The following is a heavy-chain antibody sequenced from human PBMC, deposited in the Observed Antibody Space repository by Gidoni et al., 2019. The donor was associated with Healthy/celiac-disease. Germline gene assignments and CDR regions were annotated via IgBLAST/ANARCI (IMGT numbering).Heavy chain of an antibody. CDR1: GGTFSSYA. CDR3: ARQYCSSTSCYARPFDY. J-gene: IGHJ4*02. D-gene: IGHD2-2*01. CDR2: IIPILGIA. Sequence: QVQLVQSGAEVKKPGSSVKVSCKASGGTFSSYAISWVRQAPGQGLEWMGRIIPILGIANYAQKSQGRVTITADKSTSTAYMELSSLRSEDTAVYYCARQYCSSTSCYARPFDYWGQGTLVTVSS. V-gene: IGHV1-69*04.